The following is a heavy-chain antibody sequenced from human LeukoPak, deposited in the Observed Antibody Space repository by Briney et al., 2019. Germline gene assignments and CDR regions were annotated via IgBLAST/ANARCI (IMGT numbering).Heavy chain of an antibody. CDR2: IWYDGSTK. D-gene: IGHD3-22*01. Sequence: PGGSLRLSCAASGFTFSSYGMHWVRQAPGKGPEWEAVIWYDGSTKYYADSVTGRFTISRDNSKNTLYLQMNSLRAEDTAVSYCARDRDDSSGYYLDYWGQGTLVTVSS. J-gene: IGHJ4*02. V-gene: IGHV3-33*01. CDR3: ARDRDDSSGYYLDY. CDR1: GFTFSSYG.